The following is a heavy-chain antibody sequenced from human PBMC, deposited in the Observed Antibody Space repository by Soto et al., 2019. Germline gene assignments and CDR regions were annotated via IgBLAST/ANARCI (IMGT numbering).Heavy chain of an antibody. CDR2: ISGSGGST. V-gene: IGHV3-23*01. J-gene: IGHJ3*02. CDR1: GFTFSSYA. D-gene: IGHD3-22*01. Sequence: PGGSLRLSCAASGFTFSSYAMSWVRQAPGKGLEWVSAISGSGGSTYYADSVKGRFTISRDNSKNTLYLQMSSLRAEDTAVYYCAKDLRPRITMIVVVINAFDIWGQGTMVTVSS. CDR3: AKDLRPRITMIVVVINAFDI.